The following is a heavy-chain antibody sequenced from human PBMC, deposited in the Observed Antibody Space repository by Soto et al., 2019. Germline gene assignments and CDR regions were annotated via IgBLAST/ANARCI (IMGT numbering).Heavy chain of an antibody. CDR2: TRNKANSYTT. CDR3: AVLTTIDY. D-gene: IGHD3-22*01. J-gene: IGHJ4*02. V-gene: IGHV3-72*01. Sequence: EVQLVESGGGLVQPGGSLRLSCAASGFTFSDHYMDWVRQAPGKGLEWVGRTRNKANSYTTEYAASVKGRFTISRDDSKNSLYLQMNSLKTEETAVYYCAVLTTIDYWGQGTLVTVSS. CDR1: GFTFSDHY.